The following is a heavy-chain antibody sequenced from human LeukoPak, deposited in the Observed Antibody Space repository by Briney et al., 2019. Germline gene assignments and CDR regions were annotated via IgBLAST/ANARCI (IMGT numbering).Heavy chain of an antibody. CDR1: GGSFNGYY. CDR3: ARGNRVVVVPAAPYYYYGMDV. V-gene: IGHV4-34*01. Sequence: ASETPCLTCAVYGGSFNGYYWSWTRQPPGKVLERIGEIDHSRSTNYNPSLKSRVTISVDTSKNQFYLKLSSVTAADTAVYYCARGNRVVVVPAAPYYYYGMDVWGQGTTVTVSS. CDR2: IDHSRST. D-gene: IGHD2-2*01. J-gene: IGHJ6*02.